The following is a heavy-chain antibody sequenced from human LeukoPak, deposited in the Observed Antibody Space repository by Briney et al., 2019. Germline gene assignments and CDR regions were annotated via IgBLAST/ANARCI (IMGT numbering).Heavy chain of an antibody. V-gene: IGHV4-34*01. CDR2: ISYSGST. D-gene: IGHD3-10*01. J-gene: IGHJ4*02. Sequence: SETLSLTCAVYGGSFSGYYWSWIRQPPGKGLEWIGEISYSGSTNYNPSLKSRVTISVDTSKNQFSLKLSSVTAADTAVYYCASSVRGTAWLNRWGQGTLVIVSS. CDR1: GGSFSGYY. CDR3: ASSVRGTAWLNR.